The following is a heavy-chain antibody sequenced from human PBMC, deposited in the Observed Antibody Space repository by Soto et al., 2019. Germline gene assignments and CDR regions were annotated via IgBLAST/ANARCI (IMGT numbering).Heavy chain of an antibody. Sequence: QVQLVESGGGVVQPGRSLRLSCAASGFTFSSYGMHWVRQAPGKGLEWVAVISYDGSNKYYADSVKGRFTISRDNSKNTLYLQMNSLRVEDTAVYYCAKGAFGVGASYFDYWGQGTLVTVSS. CDR2: ISYDGSNK. V-gene: IGHV3-30*18. CDR1: GFTFSSYG. D-gene: IGHD1-26*01. CDR3: AKGAFGVGASYFDY. J-gene: IGHJ4*02.